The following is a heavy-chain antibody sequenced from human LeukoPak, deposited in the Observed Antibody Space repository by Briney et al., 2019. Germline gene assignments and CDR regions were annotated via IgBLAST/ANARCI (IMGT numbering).Heavy chain of an antibody. V-gene: IGHV4-38-2*02. CDR1: GYSISSGYY. D-gene: IGHD6-19*01. CDR3: ARDRGIRSIAVAE. J-gene: IGHJ4*02. Sequence: SETLSLTCTVSGYSISSGYYWGWIRQPPGKGLEWIGSIYHSGSTYYNPSLKSRVTISVDTSKNQFSLKLSSVTAADTAVYYCARDRGIRSIAVAEWGQGTLVTVSS. CDR2: IYHSGST.